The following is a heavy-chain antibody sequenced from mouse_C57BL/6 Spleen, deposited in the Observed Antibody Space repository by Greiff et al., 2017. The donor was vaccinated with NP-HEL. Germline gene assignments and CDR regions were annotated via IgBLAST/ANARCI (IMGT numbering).Heavy chain of an antibody. Sequence: QVQLQQPGAELVKPGASVKLSCKASGYTFTSYWMHWVKQRPGRGLEWIGRIDPNSGGTKYNEKFKSKATLTVDKPSSTAYMQSSSLTSDDSAVYYCALYYDYPYYAMDYWGQGTSVTVSS. CDR1: GYTFTSYW. D-gene: IGHD2-4*01. CDR3: ALYYDYPYYAMDY. CDR2: IDPNSGGT. J-gene: IGHJ4*01. V-gene: IGHV1-72*01.